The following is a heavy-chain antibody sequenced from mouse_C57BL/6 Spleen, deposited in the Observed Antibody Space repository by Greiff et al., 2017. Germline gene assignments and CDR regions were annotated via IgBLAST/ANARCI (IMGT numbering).Heavy chain of an antibody. Sequence: QVQLQQPGPELVKPGASVKLSCKASGYTFTSYWMHWVKQRPGQGLEWIGNINPSNGGTNYNEKFKSKATLTVDNSSSTAYMQLSSLTSEDSAVYYCARDGDYDECFDVWCTGTTVTVSS. CDR3: ARDGDYDECFDV. J-gene: IGHJ1*03. CDR1: GYTFTSYW. D-gene: IGHD2-4*01. V-gene: IGHV1-53*01. CDR2: INPSNGGT.